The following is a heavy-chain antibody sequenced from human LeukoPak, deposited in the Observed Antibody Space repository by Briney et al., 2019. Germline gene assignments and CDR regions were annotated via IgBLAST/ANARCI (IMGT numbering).Heavy chain of an antibody. CDR1: GYTFTSYG. D-gene: IGHD3-9*01. V-gene: IGHV1-18*01. CDR2: ISAYNGNT. J-gene: IGHJ4*02. Sequence: ASVKVSCKASGYTFTSYGISWVRQAPGQGLEWMGWISAYNGNTNYAQKLQGRVTMTTDTSTSTAYMELRSLRSDDTAVYYCARFSGTPARLGYFDWLLGYFGYWGQGTLVTVSS. CDR3: ARFSGTPARLGYFDWLLGYFGY.